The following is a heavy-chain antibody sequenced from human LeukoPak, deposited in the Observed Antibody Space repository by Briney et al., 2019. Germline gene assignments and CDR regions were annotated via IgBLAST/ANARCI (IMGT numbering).Heavy chain of an antibody. CDR1: GGSISSSSYY. V-gene: IGHV4-39*01. Sequence: SETLSLTCTVSGGSISSSSYYWGWIRQPPWKGLEWIGSIYYSGSTYYNPSLKSRVTISVDTSKNQFSLKLSSVTAADTAVYYCASYAKSYGVYKLFDYWGQGTLVTVSS. D-gene: IGHD3-16*01. CDR3: ASYAKSYGVYKLFDY. J-gene: IGHJ4*02. CDR2: IYYSGST.